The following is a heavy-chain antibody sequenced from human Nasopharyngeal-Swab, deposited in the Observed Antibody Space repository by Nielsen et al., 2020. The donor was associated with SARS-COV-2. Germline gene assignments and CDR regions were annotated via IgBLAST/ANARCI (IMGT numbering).Heavy chain of an antibody. J-gene: IGHJ4*02. CDR2: ISGYTANA. CDR3: GRTTRRDGYTLD. V-gene: IGHV1-18*01. D-gene: IGHD5-24*01. Sequence: ASVKVSCKASGYIFTSYGISWVRQAPGQGLEWMGWISGYTANANYEPKFQGRVTMTTDTSTSTAYMELRRLRSDDTAVYYCGRTTRRDGYTLDWGQGALVTVSS. CDR1: GYIFTSYG.